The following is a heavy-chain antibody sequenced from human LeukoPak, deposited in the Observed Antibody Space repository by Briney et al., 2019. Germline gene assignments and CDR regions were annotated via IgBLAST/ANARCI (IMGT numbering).Heavy chain of an antibody. Sequence: GGSLRLSCAASGFTFSSHAMSWVRQAPGKGLEWVSTISGSGGSIYYADSVKGRFTISRDNSKNTLYLQMNSLRAEDTAVYYCAKSILMTTVTTYYFDYWGQGTLVTVSS. V-gene: IGHV3-23*01. J-gene: IGHJ4*02. CDR1: GFTFSSHA. CDR2: ISGSGGSI. CDR3: AKSILMTTVTTYYFDY. D-gene: IGHD4-17*01.